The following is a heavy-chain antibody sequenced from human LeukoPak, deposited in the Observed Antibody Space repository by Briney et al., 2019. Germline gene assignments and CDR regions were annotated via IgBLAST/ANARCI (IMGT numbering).Heavy chain of an antibody. V-gene: IGHV1-18*01. CDR2: ISAYNGNT. D-gene: IGHD3-10*01. Sequence: ASVKVSCKASGYTFTSYGISWVRQAPGQGLEWMGWISAYNGNTNYAQKLQGRVTMTTDTSTSTAYMELRSLRSDDTAVYYCARTAMVRGVIIYSYFDYWGQGTLVTVSS. J-gene: IGHJ4*02. CDR1: GYTFTSYG. CDR3: ARTAMVRGVIIYSYFDY.